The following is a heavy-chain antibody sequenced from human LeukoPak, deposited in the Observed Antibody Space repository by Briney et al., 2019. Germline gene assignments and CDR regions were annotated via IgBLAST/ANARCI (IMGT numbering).Heavy chain of an antibody. J-gene: IGHJ4*02. CDR3: ASPDYYDSSSFDY. D-gene: IGHD3-22*01. Sequence: GGSLRLSCAAPGFTFSSSGMHWVRQAPGKGLEWVAVISYDGSNKYYADSVKGRFTISRDNSKISLYLQMNSLRAEDTSVYYCASPDYYDSSSFDYWGQGTLVTVSS. CDR1: GFTFSSSG. CDR2: ISYDGSNK. V-gene: IGHV3-30*03.